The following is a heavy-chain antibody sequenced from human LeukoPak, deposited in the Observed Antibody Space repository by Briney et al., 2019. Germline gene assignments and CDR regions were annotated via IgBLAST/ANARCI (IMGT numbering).Heavy chain of an antibody. D-gene: IGHD2-15*01. CDR2: IKHSGST. CDR3: ARGLRSRGPRWDIVVVVAATRFNAFDI. CDR1: GGSFSGYY. J-gene: IGHJ3*02. V-gene: IGHV4-34*01. Sequence: KPSETLSLTCAVYGGSFSGYYWSWIRQPPGKGLEWIGEIKHSGSTNYNPSLKSRVTISVDTSKNQFSLKLSSVTAADTAVYYCARGLRSRGPRWDIVVVVAATRFNAFDIWGQGTMVTVSS.